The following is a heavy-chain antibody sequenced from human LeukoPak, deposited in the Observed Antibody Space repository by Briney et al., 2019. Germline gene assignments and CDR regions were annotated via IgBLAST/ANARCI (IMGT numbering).Heavy chain of an antibody. J-gene: IGHJ4*02. CDR1: GFTFSSYG. V-gene: IGHV3-33*01. D-gene: IGHD6-19*01. CDR3: ARGASSGWYGVFDS. Sequence: GRSLRLSCAASGFTFSSYGMHWVRQAPGKGLEWVAVIWYDGSNKYYADSVKGRFTISRDNSKNTLYLQMNSLRAEDTAVYYCARGASSGWYGVFDSWGQGTLVTVSS. CDR2: IWYDGSNK.